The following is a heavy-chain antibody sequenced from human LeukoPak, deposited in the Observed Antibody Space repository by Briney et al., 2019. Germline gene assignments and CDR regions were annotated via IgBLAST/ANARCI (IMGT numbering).Heavy chain of an antibody. D-gene: IGHD3-22*01. Sequence: GGSLRLSCAASGFTFNIYAMSWVRLAPGKGLQWVASMCGSAGCTYYADSVKGRFTISRDNSKNTLYLQMNSLRAEDTSIYYCARDGPNYHESNGHYYQRDGYHWGQGNLVTVSS. V-gene: IGHV3-23*01. CDR1: GFTFNIYA. J-gene: IGHJ5*02. CDR2: MCGSAGCT. CDR3: ARDGPNYHESNGHYYQRDGYH.